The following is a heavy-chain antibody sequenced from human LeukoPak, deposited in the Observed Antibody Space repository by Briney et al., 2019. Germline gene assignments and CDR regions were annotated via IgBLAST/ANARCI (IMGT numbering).Heavy chain of an antibody. CDR1: GFTFSGYE. V-gene: IGHV3-48*03. Sequence: PGGSLRLSCAASGFTFSGYEMNWVRQAPGKGLEWVSYISSSGSTIDYADSVKGRFTISRDNAKNSLYLQMKSLRAEDTAVYYCARFGGGNPFDYWGQGTLVTVSS. J-gene: IGHJ4*02. CDR3: ARFGGGNPFDY. CDR2: ISSSGSTI. D-gene: IGHD4-23*01.